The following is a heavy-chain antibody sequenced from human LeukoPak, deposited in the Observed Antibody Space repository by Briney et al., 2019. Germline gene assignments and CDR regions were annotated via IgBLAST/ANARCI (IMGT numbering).Heavy chain of an antibody. V-gene: IGHV3-30*02. CDR3: ARDFGSGGP. CDR1: GFAVSSKF. CDR2: IRYDGSNK. J-gene: IGHJ5*02. D-gene: IGHD6-19*01. Sequence: GGSLRLSCAASGFAVSSKFMSWVRQAPGKGLEWVAFIRYDGSNKYYADSVKGRFTISRDNSKNTLYLQMNSLRAEDTAVYYCARDFGSGGPWGQGTLVIVSS.